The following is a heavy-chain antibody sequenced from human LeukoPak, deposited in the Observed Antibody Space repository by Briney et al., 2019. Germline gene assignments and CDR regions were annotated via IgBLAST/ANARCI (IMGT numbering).Heavy chain of an antibody. CDR3: AKSDYFDS. CDR2: IYSGGST. V-gene: IGHV3-53*01. J-gene: IGHJ4*02. CDR1: GFSVGSNY. Sequence: PGGSLRLSCEASGFSVGSNYMTWVRQAPGKGLEWVSVIYSGGSTYYADSVKGRFTISRDNARNTLYLQMNSLRAEDTAVYYCAKSDYFDSWGQGTLVTVSS.